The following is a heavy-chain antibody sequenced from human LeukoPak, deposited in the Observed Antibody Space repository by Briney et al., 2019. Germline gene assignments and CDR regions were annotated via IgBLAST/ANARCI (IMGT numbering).Heavy chain of an antibody. CDR1: GFTFSSYG. D-gene: IGHD6-19*01. Sequence: GGSLRLSCAASGFTFSSYGMHWVRQAPGKGLEWVAVISYDGSNKYYADSVKGRFTISRDNSKNTLYLQMNSLRAEDTAVYYCAKGRAPAVAGRGAFDYWGQGTLVTVSS. CDR3: AKGRAPAVAGRGAFDY. CDR2: ISYDGSNK. J-gene: IGHJ4*02. V-gene: IGHV3-30*18.